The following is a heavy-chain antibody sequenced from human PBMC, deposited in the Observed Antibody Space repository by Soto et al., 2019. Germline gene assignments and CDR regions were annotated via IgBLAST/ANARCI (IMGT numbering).Heavy chain of an antibody. CDR3: AREGYSSSWYAWCAFDI. V-gene: IGHV4-59*01. D-gene: IGHD6-13*01. Sequence: QVQLQESGPGLVKPSETLSLTCTVSGGSISSYYWSWIRQPPGKGLEWIGYIYYSGSTNYNPSIKSRVTISVDTAKNQFSLKLSSVTAADTAVYYCAREGYSSSWYAWCAFDIWGQGTMVTVSS. CDR1: GGSISSYY. CDR2: IYYSGST. J-gene: IGHJ3*02.